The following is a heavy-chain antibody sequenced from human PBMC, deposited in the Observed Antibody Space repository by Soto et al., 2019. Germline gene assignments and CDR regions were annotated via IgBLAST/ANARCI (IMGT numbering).Heavy chain of an antibody. Sequence: QVQLVESGGGVVQPGRSLRLSCAVSGFTFSNYAMHWVRQAPGKGLEWVAIVSHDGNNQYYADSAKGRFTISRDNSENTLYLQMNSLRTEDTAVFYCARDGATQMRRPWYFDRWGRGTLVTVSS. CDR2: VSHDGNNQ. CDR1: GFTFSNYA. V-gene: IGHV3-30-3*01. J-gene: IGHJ2*01. CDR3: ARDGATQMRRPWYFDR.